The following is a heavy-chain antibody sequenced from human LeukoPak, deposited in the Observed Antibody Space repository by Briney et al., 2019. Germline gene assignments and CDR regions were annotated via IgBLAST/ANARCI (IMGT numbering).Heavy chain of an antibody. V-gene: IGHV4-39*07. J-gene: IGHJ4*02. CDR3: SSSGYYGAGY. Sequence: SETLSLTCTVSGGSISSGDYYWSWIRQPPGKGLEWIGEINHSGSTNYNPSLKSRVTISVDTSKNQFSLKLSSVTAADTAVYYCSSSGYYGAGYWGQGTLVTVSS. CDR1: GGSISSGDYY. CDR2: INHSGST. D-gene: IGHD3-22*01.